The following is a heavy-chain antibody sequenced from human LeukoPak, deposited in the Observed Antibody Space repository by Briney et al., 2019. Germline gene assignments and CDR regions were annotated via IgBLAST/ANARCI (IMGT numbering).Heavy chain of an antibody. CDR3: ATNRYYYDSSGYYGSRGSRYMDV. D-gene: IGHD3-22*01. CDR2: INHCGST. J-gene: IGHJ6*03. CDR1: GGSFSGYY. Sequence: PSETLSLTCAVYGGSFSGYYWSWIRQPPGKGLEWIGEINHCGSTNYNPSLKSRVTISVDTSKNQFSLKLSSVTAADTAVYYCATNRYYYDSSGYYGSRGSRYMDVWGKGTTVTVSS. V-gene: IGHV4-34*01.